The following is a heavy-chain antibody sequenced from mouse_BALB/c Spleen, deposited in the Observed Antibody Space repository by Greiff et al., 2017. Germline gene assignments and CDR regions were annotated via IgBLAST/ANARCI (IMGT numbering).Heavy chain of an antibody. V-gene: IGHV2-6-7*01. CDR3: ARAPYGNYGAMDY. J-gene: IGHJ4*01. CDR1: GFSLTGYG. CDR2: IWGDGST. Sequence: VKVVESGPGLVAPSQSLSITCTVSGFSLTGYGVNWVRQPPGKGLEWLGMIWGDGSTDYNSALKSRLSISKDNSKSQVFLKMNSLQTDDTARYYCARAPYGNYGAMDYWGQGTSVTVSS. D-gene: IGHD2-1*01.